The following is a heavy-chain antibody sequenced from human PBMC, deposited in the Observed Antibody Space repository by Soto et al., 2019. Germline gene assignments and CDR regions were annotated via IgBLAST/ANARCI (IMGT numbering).Heavy chain of an antibody. CDR3: ARVDFRGIAVAGNVDY. V-gene: IGHV1-8*01. D-gene: IGHD6-19*01. J-gene: IGHJ4*02. CDR2: MNPNSGNT. Sequence: QVQLVQSGAEVKKPGASVKVSCKASGYTFTSYDINWVRQATGQGLEWMGWMNPNSGNTGYAQKFQGRVTMTRKTSISTGYMELSSLRSEDTAVYYCARVDFRGIAVAGNVDYWGQGTLVTVSS. CDR1: GYTFTSYD.